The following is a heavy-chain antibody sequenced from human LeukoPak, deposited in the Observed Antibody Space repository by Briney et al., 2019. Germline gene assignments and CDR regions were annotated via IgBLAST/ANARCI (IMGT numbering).Heavy chain of an antibody. CDR3: AREEMGTTDY. J-gene: IGHJ4*02. CDR2: IIPILGIA. V-gene: IGHV1-69*04. D-gene: IGHD7-27*01. CDR1: GGTFSSYA. Sequence: ASVKVSCKASGGTFSSYAISWVRQAPGQGLEWMGRIIPILGIANYAQKVQGRVTMTTDTSTSTAYMELRSLTSDDTAIYYCAREEMGTTDYWGQGTLVTVSS.